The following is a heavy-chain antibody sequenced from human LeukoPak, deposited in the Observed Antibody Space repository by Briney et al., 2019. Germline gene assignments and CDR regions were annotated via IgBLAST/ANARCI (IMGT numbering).Heavy chain of an antibody. D-gene: IGHD2-2*03. CDR1: GYTLTELS. Sequence: AASVKVSCKVSGYTLTELSMHWVRQAPGKGLEWMGGFDPEDGETIYAQKFQGRVTMTEDTSTDTAYMELSSLRSEDTAVYYCATMVVDIVVVPAAPRDDAGWFDPWGQGTLVTVSS. CDR3: ATMVVDIVVVPAAPRDDAGWFDP. CDR2: FDPEDGET. J-gene: IGHJ5*02. V-gene: IGHV1-24*01.